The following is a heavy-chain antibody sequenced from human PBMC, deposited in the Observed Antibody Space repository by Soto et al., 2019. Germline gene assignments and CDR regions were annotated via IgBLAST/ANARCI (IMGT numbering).Heavy chain of an antibody. V-gene: IGHV3-30*18. CDR3: AKDPRSRFGVYKPNWFDP. CDR2: ISYDGSNK. CDR1: GFTFSSYG. Sequence: QVQLVESGGGVVQPGRSLRLSCAASGFTFSSYGMHWVRQAPGKGLEWVAVISYDGSNKYYADSVKGRFTISRDNSKNTLYLKMTSLRAEDTAVYYCAKDPRSRFGVYKPNWFDPWGQGTLVTVSS. J-gene: IGHJ5*02. D-gene: IGHD3-10*01.